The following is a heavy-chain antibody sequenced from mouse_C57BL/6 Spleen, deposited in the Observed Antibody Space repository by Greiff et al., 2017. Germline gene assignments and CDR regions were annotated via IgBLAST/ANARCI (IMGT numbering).Heavy chain of an antibody. J-gene: IGHJ2*01. CDR3: AIPSSGYFDY. CDR2: IYPSSGNT. CDR1: GYTFTSYW. Sequence: QVKLQQPGAELVRPGSSVKLSCKASGYTFTSYWMHWVKQRPIHGLEWIGEIYPSSGNTYYNEKFKGKATLTADKSSSTAYMELRSLTSEDSSVYYCAIPSSGYFDYWGQGTTLTVSS. D-gene: IGHD3-2*02. V-gene: IGHV1S130*01.